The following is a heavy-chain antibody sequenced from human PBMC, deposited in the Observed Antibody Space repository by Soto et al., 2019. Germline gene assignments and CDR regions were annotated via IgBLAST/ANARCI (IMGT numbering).Heavy chain of an antibody. Sequence: GGSLRLSCAASGFTFSSYWMSWVRQAPGKGLQWVANIKQDGSEKYYVDSVKGRFTISRDNAKNSLFLQMNSMRPEYTAVYYCARVLGYYSMDVWGNGTTITVSS. CDR2: IKQDGSEK. V-gene: IGHV3-7*03. J-gene: IGHJ6*03. CDR3: ARVLGYYSMDV. CDR1: GFTFSSYW.